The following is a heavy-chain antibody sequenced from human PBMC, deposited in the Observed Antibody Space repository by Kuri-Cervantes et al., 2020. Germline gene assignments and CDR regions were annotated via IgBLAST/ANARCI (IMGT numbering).Heavy chain of an antibody. CDR2: ISNDGGNK. CDR3: ARTLDFEPTHYYYGMDV. CDR1: GFTFSRFA. J-gene: IGHJ6*02. V-gene: IGHV3-30*09. D-gene: IGHD3-9*01. Sequence: GESLKISCAASGFTFSRFAMHWVRQAPGKGLEWVAVISNDGGNKRYADSVEGRFAISRGNSKDTLYLQLNSLRAEDTAVYYCARTLDFEPTHYYYGMDVWGQGTTVTVSS.